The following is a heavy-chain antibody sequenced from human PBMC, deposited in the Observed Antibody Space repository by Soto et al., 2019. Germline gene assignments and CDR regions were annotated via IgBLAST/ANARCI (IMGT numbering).Heavy chain of an antibody. CDR2: IYYSGST. CDR1: GGSISSYY. Sequence: SETLSLTCTVSGGSISSYYWSWIRQPPGKGLEWIGYIYYSGSTNYNPSLKSRVTISVDTSKNQFSLKLSSVTAADTAVYYCARGLAGSSSWSAGFDPWGQGTLVTVSS. CDR3: ARGLAGSSSWSAGFDP. D-gene: IGHD6-13*01. J-gene: IGHJ5*02. V-gene: IGHV4-59*01.